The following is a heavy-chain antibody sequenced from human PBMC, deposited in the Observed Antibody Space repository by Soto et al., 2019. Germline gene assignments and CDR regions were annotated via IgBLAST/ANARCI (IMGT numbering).Heavy chain of an antibody. J-gene: IGHJ3*02. CDR3: ARDLAAAGNNDAFDI. V-gene: IGHV1-3*01. D-gene: IGHD6-13*01. CDR1: GYTFTSYA. Sequence: ASVKVSCKASGYTFTSYAMHWVRQAPGQRLEWMGWINAGNGNTKYSQKFQGRVTITRDTSASTAYMELSSLRSEDTAVYYCARDLAAAGNNDAFDIWGQGTMVTGSS. CDR2: INAGNGNT.